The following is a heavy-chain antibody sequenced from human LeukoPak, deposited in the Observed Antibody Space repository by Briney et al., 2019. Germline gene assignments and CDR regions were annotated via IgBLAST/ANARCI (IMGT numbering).Heavy chain of an antibody. D-gene: IGHD1-7*01. V-gene: IGHV3-53*05. CDR2: IYSGGST. CDR3: AKEYDRTTYYYYYGMDV. Sequence: PGGSLRLSCAASGFTVSSNYMSWVRQAPGKGLEWVSVIYSGGSTYYADSVKGRFTISRDNSKNTLYLQMNSLRAEDTAVYYCAKEYDRTTYYYYYGMDVWGQGTTVTVSS. CDR1: GFTVSSNY. J-gene: IGHJ6*02.